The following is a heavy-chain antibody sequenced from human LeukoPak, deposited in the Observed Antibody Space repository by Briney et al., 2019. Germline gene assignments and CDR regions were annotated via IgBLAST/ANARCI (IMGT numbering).Heavy chain of an antibody. V-gene: IGHV4-34*01. CDR2: INHSGST. J-gene: IGHJ4*02. D-gene: IGHD4-23*01. CDR3: ARELELPFDY. Sequence: SETLSLTCAVNGGSFSGYYWSWIRQPPGKGLEWIGEINHSGSTNYNPSLKSRVTISVDTSKNQFSLKLSSVTAADTAVYYCARELELPFDYWGQGTLVTVSS. CDR1: GGSFSGYY.